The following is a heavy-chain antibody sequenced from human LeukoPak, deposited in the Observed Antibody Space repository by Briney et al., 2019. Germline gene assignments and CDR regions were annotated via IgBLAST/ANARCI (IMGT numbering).Heavy chain of an antibody. Sequence: PSETLSLTCTVSGGSTNTGGYFWSWIHQPPGKGLEWIGYIYYSGSTYYNPSLKSRVTISVDTSKNQFSLKLSSVTAADTAVYYCARGDYTEAGGYWGQGTLVTVSS. CDR3: ARGDYTEAGGY. CDR2: IYYSGST. CDR1: GGSTNTGGYF. J-gene: IGHJ4*02. D-gene: IGHD3-3*01. V-gene: IGHV4-30-4*01.